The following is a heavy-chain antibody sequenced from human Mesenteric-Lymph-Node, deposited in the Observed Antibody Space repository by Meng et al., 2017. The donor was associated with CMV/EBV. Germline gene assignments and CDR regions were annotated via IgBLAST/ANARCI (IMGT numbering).Heavy chain of an antibody. V-gene: IGHV1-2*06. CDR2: ISPNTGDT. CDR1: GYSFTGYS. D-gene: IGHD1-1*01. J-gene: IGHJ5*02. Sequence: QLQLVQSRAEVGKPGASVKVSCKASGYSFTGYSIHWVRQAPGQGLEWMGRISPNTGDTIYEENFQGRVTMTRDTSINTAYMELSSLTSDDTAVYYCGRGQQTFDPWGQGTLVTVSS. CDR3: GRGQQTFDP.